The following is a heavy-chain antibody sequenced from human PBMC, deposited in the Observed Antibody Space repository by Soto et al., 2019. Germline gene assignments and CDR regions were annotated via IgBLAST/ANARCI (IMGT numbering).Heavy chain of an antibody. CDR3: VKHAEYQLVSWFDP. CDR1: GYSFSTYA. D-gene: IGHD6-6*01. J-gene: IGHJ5*02. CDR2: ISAGGGSP. V-gene: IGHV3-23*01. Sequence: EVHLLESGGGLVQPGGSLRLSCAASGYSFSTYAMSWVRQAPGKGLEWVSGISAGGGSPFIADSVKGRFIISRDNAKDTLYLPMNSLTGEDAASYYCVKHAEYQLVSWFDPWGQGTLVTVSS.